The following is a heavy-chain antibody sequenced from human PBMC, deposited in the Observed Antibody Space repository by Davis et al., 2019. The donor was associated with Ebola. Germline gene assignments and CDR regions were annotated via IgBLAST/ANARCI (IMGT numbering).Heavy chain of an antibody. D-gene: IGHD3-3*01. V-gene: IGHV1-46*01. CDR3: ASSRSLIRFGVVIFYGMDV. J-gene: IGHJ6*02. CDR2: INPSGGST. Sequence: AASVKVSCKASGYTFTSYYMHWVRQAPGQGLKWMGIINPSGGSTSYAQKFQGRVTMTRDTSTSTVYMELSSLRSEDTAVYYCASSRSLIRFGVVIFYGMDVWGQGTTVTVSS. CDR1: GYTFTSYY.